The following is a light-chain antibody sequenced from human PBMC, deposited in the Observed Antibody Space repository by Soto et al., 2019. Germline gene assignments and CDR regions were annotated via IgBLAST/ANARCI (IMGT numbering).Light chain of an antibody. CDR1: QTINTIY. V-gene: IGKV3-20*01. CDR3: QLYGDSPT. Sequence: EIVLTQSPGTLSLSPGERATLSCRASQTINTIYLAWFQQKPGQSPRLLIYDISTRATGIPDRISGSGSGTDFTLTISRLEPEDFAVYYCQLYGDSPTFGGGTKVDI. J-gene: IGKJ4*01. CDR2: DIS.